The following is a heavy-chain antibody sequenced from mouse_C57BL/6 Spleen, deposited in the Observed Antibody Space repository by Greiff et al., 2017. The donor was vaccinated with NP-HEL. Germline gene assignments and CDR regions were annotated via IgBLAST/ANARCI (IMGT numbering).Heavy chain of an antibody. CDR1: GYTFTSYW. V-gene: IGHV1-64*01. J-gene: IGHJ3*01. D-gene: IGHD1-1*01. CDR2: INPNSGST. Sequence: VQLQQSGAELVKPGASVKLSCKASGYTFTSYWMHWVKQRPGQGLEWIGMINPNSGSTNYNEKFKSKATLTVDKSSSTAYMQLSSLTSEDSAVYYCARWDYYGSSLFAYWGQGTLVTVSA. CDR3: ARWDYYGSSLFAY.